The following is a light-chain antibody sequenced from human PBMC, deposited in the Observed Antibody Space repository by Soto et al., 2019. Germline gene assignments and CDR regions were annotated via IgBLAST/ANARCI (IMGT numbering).Light chain of an antibody. J-gene: IGLJ1*01. CDR3: AAWDDSLSGYV. Sequence: QSVLTQPPSASGTPGQRVTISCSGSSSNIGSNYVYWYQQLPGTAPKLLIYRNNQRPSGVPDRFSASKSGTSASLAISGLRSEDEADYYCAAWDDSLSGYVFGTGTTVTVL. CDR1: SSNIGSNY. CDR2: RNN. V-gene: IGLV1-47*01.